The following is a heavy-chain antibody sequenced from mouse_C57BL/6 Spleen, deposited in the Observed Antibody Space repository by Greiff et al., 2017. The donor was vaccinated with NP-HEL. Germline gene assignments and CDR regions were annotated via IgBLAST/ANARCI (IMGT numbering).Heavy chain of an antibody. Sequence: EVQLVESGGGLVKPGGSLKLSCAASGFTFSSYTMSWVRQTPEKRLEWVATISGGGGNTYYPDSVKGRFTISRDNAKNTLYLQMSRLRSEDTALYYCARDSKDFFDYWGQGTTLTVSS. CDR1: GFTFSSYT. CDR3: ARDSKDFFDY. V-gene: IGHV5-9*01. CDR2: ISGGGGNT. J-gene: IGHJ2*01. D-gene: IGHD2-5*01.